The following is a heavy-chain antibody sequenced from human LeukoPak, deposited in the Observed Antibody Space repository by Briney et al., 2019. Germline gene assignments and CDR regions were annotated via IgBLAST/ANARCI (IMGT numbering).Heavy chain of an antibody. Sequence: SETLSPTCSVSGDSVSRSDSYWDWIRQPPGKGLEWIGTIYYSGRTYYSPSLKSRVTMSVDPSNNQFSLNLRSVTAADAAVYYCARRRYYDGSGYLEWGQGTLLSVSS. J-gene: IGHJ1*01. CDR1: GDSVSRSDSY. CDR3: ARRRYYDGSGYLE. V-gene: IGHV4-39*01. CDR2: IYYSGRT. D-gene: IGHD3-22*01.